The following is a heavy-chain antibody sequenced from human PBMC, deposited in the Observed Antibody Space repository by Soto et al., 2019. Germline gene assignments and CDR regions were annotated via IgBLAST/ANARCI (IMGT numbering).Heavy chain of an antibody. Sequence: GGSLRLSCAASGFTFSSYSMNWVRQAPGKGLEWVSSISSSGTYIYYADSVKARFTISRDNAKNSLSLQMDSLRAEDTAVYYCARKNNWGNYNSDDAFDIWGQGTMVTVSS. CDR2: ISSSGTYI. V-gene: IGHV3-21*01. J-gene: IGHJ3*02. CDR1: GFTFSSYS. CDR3: ARKNNWGNYNSDDAFDI. D-gene: IGHD1-7*01.